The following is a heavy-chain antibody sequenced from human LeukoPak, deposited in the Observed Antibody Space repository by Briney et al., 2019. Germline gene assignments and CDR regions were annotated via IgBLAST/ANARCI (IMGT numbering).Heavy chain of an antibody. J-gene: IGHJ5*02. CDR2: IIPIFGTA. CDR3: ARGARLRYFDWLLSP. D-gene: IGHD3-9*01. CDR1: GGTFTIYT. Sequence: SVRLSCTASGGTFTIYTISWVRQAPGQGLEWMGGIIPIFGTANYAQKFQGRVTITADESTSTAYMELSSLRSEDTAVYYCARGARLRYFDWLLSPWGQGTLVTVSS. V-gene: IGHV1-69*01.